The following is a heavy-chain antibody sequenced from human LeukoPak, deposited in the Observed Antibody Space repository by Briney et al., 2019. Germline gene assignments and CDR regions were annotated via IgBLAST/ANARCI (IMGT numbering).Heavy chain of an antibody. V-gene: IGHV4-34*01. CDR1: GGSFSGYY. CDR3: ARVGNRGCDY. Sequence: PSETLSLTCAVYGGSFSGYYWSWIRQPPGKGLEWIGEINHSGSTNYNPSLKSRVTISVDTSKNQFSLKLSSVTAADTAVYYCARVGNRGCDYWGQGTLVTVSS. CDR2: INHSGST. D-gene: IGHD2/OR15-2a*01. J-gene: IGHJ4*02.